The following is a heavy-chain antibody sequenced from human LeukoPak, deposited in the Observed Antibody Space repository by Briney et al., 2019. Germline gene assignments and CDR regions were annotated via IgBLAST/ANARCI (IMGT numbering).Heavy chain of an antibody. CDR2: ISGSGGNT. Sequence: PGGSLRLSCAASGFTFSSYAMNWVRQAPGKGLEWVSAISGSGGNTYYADSVKGRFTISRDNSKNTLYLQMNNLRAEDTAVYYCAEDARGDRAPDYWAREPWSPSPQ. J-gene: IGHJ4*02. CDR3: AEDARGDRAPDY. D-gene: IGHD3-10*01. CDR1: GFTFSSYA. V-gene: IGHV3-23*01.